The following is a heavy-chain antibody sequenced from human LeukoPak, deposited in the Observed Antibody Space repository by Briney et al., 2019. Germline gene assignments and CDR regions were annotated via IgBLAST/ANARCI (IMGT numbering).Heavy chain of an antibody. V-gene: IGHV3-21*01. CDR1: GFTFSSYS. J-gene: IGHJ4*02. CDR2: ISSSSSHI. CDR3: ARELWGGATSFDY. Sequence: GGSLRLSCAASGFTFSSYSMNWVRQAPGKGLEWVSSISSSSSHIYYADSVKGRFTISRDNAKNSLYLQMNSLRAEDTAVYYCARELWGGATSFDYWGQGTLVTVSS. D-gene: IGHD1-26*01.